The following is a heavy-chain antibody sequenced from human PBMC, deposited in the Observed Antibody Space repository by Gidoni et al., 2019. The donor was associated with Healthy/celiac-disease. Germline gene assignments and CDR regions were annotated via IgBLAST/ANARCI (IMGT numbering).Heavy chain of an antibody. V-gene: IGHV3-30*18. CDR2: ISYDGSNK. Sequence: QVQLVESGGGVVQPGRSLRLPCPASGFPFRAHCMHWVRQAPCKGLEWVAVISYDGSNKYYADSVKGRFTISRDNSKNTLYLQMNSLRAEDTAVYYCANLVTSSLSIYYYYGMDVWGQGTTVTVSS. CDR3: ANLVTSSLSIYYYYGMDV. J-gene: IGHJ6*02. CDR1: GFPFRAHC. D-gene: IGHD2-21*02.